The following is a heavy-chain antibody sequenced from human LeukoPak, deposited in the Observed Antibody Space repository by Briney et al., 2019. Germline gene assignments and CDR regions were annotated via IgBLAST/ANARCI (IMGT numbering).Heavy chain of an antibody. CDR2: ISAYNGNT. Sequence: ASVKVSCKASGYTFTSYGINWVRQAPGQGLEWMGWISAYNGNTDYAQKFQGRVTMTTDTSTSTAYMELSSLRSDDTAVYYCARGSPKYSGNYHFTFWGQGTLVTVSS. D-gene: IGHD1-26*01. CDR3: ARGSPKYSGNYHFTF. CDR1: GYTFTSYG. J-gene: IGHJ4*02. V-gene: IGHV1-18*01.